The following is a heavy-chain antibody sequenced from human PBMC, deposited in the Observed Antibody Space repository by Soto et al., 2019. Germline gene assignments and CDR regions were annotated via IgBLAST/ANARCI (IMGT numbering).Heavy chain of an antibody. CDR2: ISAYNGNT. CDR3: ARDGGRILWFGDGDPAGFDY. V-gene: IGHV1-18*01. Sequence: QVQLVQSGAEVKKPGASVKVSCKASGYTFTSYGISWVRQAPGQGLEWMGWISAYNGNTNYAQKLQGRVTMTTDTSTSTAYMELRSLRSDDTAVYYCARDGGRILWFGDGDPAGFDYWGQGTLVTVSS. J-gene: IGHJ4*02. D-gene: IGHD3-10*01. CDR1: GYTFTSYG.